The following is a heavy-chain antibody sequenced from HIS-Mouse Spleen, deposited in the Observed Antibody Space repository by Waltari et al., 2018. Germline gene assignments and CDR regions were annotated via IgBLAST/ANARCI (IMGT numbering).Heavy chain of an antibody. CDR2: INPNSGGT. J-gene: IGHJ5*02. Sequence: QVQLVQSGAEVKKPGASVKVSCKASGYTFTGYYMHWVRQAPGQGLEWMGGINPNSGGTNYAQKVKGRVTMTRETSISTAYMELSRLRSDDTAVYYCARDSPMNWFDPWGQGTLVTVSS. V-gene: IGHV1-2*02. CDR1: GYTFTGYY. CDR3: ARDSPMNWFDP. D-gene: IGHD2-2*01.